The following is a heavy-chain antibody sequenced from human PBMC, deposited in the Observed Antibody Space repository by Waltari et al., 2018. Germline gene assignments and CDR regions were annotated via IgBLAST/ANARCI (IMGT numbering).Heavy chain of an antibody. CDR3: ARHCSSTSCYTYYYYYGMDV. J-gene: IGHJ6*02. D-gene: IGHD2-2*02. CDR2: IIPICGTA. Sequence: QVQLVQSGAEVKKPGSSVKVSCKASGGTFSSYAISWVRQAPGQGLGWMGGIIPICGTAHYRQTVQGRVTITADESTSTAYMELSSLRSEDTAVYYCARHCSSTSCYTYYYYYGMDVWGQGTTVTVSS. V-gene: IGHV1-69*01. CDR1: GGTFSSYA.